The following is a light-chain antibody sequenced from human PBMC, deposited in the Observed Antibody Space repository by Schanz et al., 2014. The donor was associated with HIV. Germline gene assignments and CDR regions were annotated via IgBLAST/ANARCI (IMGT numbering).Light chain of an antibody. CDR1: NSDIGGHDY. Sequence: QSALTQPATVSGSPGQSITVSCTGTNSDIGGHDYVSWYQQHPDKAPKLLIYDVTNRPSVIPSRFSGSKSGNSAFLTISGLQAEDEADYYCSSYAGSNNFVVFGGGTKLTVL. CDR3: SSYAGSNNFVV. V-gene: IGLV2-14*03. CDR2: DVT. J-gene: IGLJ2*01.